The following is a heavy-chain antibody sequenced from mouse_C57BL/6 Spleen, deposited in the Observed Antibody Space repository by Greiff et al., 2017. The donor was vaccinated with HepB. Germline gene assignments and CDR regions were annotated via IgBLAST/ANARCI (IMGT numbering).Heavy chain of an antibody. D-gene: IGHD4-1*02. Sequence: EVKLMESGPELVKPGASVKISCKASGYSFTGYYMNWVKQSTEKSLEWIGEINPSTGGTTYNQKFKAKATLTVDKSSSTAYMQLKSLTSEDSAVYYCSRWQLGRRYYFDYWGQGTTLTVSS. V-gene: IGHV1-42*01. CDR2: INPSTGGT. J-gene: IGHJ2*01. CDR1: GYSFTGYY. CDR3: SRWQLGRRYYFDY.